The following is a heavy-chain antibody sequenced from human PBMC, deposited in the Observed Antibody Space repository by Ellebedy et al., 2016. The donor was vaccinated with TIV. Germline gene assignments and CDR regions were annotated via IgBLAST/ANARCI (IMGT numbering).Heavy chain of an antibody. CDR3: ARVGYCSGGSCEYIDY. CDR2: ISAYNGNT. J-gene: IGHJ4*02. Sequence: AASVKVSCKASGYTFTSYGISWVRQAPGQGLEWMGWISAYNGNTNYAQKLQGRVTMTTDTSTSTAYMELRSLRSDDTDVYYCARVGYCSGGSCEYIDYWGQGTLVTVSS. CDR1: GYTFTSYG. V-gene: IGHV1-18*01. D-gene: IGHD2-15*01.